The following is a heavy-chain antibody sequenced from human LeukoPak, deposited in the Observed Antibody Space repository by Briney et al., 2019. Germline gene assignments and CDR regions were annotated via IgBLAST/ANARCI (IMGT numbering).Heavy chain of an antibody. CDR2: INPSGGST. Sequence: ASVKVSCKASGYTFTSYYMHWVRQAPGQGLEWMGIINPSGGSTSYAQKFQGRVTMTRDTSTSTAYMELRSLRSDDTAVYYCARGSMVGYCSSTSCYFADFDYWGQGTLVTVSS. CDR3: ARGSMVGYCSSTSCYFADFDY. D-gene: IGHD2-2*01. V-gene: IGHV1-46*01. J-gene: IGHJ4*02. CDR1: GYTFTSYY.